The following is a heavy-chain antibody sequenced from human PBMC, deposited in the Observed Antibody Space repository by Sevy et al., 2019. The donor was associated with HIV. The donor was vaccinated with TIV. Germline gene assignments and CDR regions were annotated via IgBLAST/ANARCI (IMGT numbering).Heavy chain of an antibody. CDR1: GFTFSSYS. Sequence: GGSLRLSCAASGFTFSSYSMNWVRQAPGKGLEWVSSISSSRSYIYYADSVKGRFTISRDNAKNSLYLQMNSLRAEDTAVYYCARPDYDILTGYGGWFDPWGQGTLVTVSS. CDR2: ISSSRSYI. V-gene: IGHV3-21*01. J-gene: IGHJ5*02. CDR3: ARPDYDILTGYGGWFDP. D-gene: IGHD3-9*01.